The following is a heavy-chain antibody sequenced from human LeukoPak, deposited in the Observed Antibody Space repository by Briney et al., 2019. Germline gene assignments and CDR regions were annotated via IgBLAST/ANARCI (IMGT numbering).Heavy chain of an antibody. J-gene: IGHJ3*01. CDR3: TPAKPLPN. D-gene: IGHD2-2*01. CDR1: GFTFSNAW. CDR2: IRSKANSYAT. V-gene: IGHV3-73*01. Sequence: PGGSLRLSCAASGFTFSNAWMSWVRQASGKGLEWVGRIRSKANSYATAYAASVKGRFTISRDDSKNTAYLQMNSLKTEDTAVYYCTPAKPLPNWGQGTMVTVSS.